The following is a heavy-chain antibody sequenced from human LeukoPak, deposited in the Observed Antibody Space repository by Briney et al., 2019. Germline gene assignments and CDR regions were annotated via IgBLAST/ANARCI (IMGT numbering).Heavy chain of an antibody. Sequence: ASVKVSCKASGYTFTSYGISWVRQAPGQGLEWMGWISAYNGNTNYAQKLQGRVTMTTDTSTSTAYMELRSLRSDDTAVYYCARDQRGRHSSGWYRYWGQGTLVTVSS. V-gene: IGHV1-18*04. CDR3: ARDQRGRHSSGWYRY. CDR1: GYTFTSYG. J-gene: IGHJ4*02. D-gene: IGHD6-19*01. CDR2: ISAYNGNT.